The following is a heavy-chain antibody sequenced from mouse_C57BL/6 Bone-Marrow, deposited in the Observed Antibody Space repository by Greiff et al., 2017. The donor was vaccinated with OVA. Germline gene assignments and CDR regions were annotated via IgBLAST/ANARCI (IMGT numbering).Heavy chain of an antibody. Sequence: EVHLVESGGGLVKPGGSLKLSCAASGFTFSSYAMSWVRQTPEKRLEWVATISDGGSYTYYQDNVKGRFTISRDNAKNNLYLQMSHLKSEDTAMYYCARGGSSYWYFDVWGTGTTVTVSS. V-gene: IGHV5-4*01. D-gene: IGHD1-1*01. CDR1: GFTFSSYA. CDR3: ARGGSSYWYFDV. CDR2: ISDGGSYT. J-gene: IGHJ1*03.